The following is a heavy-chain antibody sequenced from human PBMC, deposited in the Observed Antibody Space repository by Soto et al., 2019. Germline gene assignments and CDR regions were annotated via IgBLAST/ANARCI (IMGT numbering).Heavy chain of an antibody. D-gene: IGHD2-15*01. Sequence: PSETLSLTCTVSGGSISSHNYYWGWIRQPPGKGLEWIASIHYRGSTFYNPSLKSRVTISVDTSKNQFSLKLSSGTGADTSMYYCARHFCSGGSCYATFDHWGQGTLVTDSS. J-gene: IGHJ4*02. V-gene: IGHV4-39*01. CDR1: GGSISSHNYY. CDR2: IHYRGST. CDR3: ARHFCSGGSCYATFDH.